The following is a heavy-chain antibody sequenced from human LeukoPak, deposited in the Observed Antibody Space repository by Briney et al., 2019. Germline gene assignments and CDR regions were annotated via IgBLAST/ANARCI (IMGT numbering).Heavy chain of an antibody. CDR3: AKVVGATTRGYFDY. J-gene: IGHJ4*02. V-gene: IGHV3-23*01. CDR2: ISGSGGST. Sequence: EGSLRLSCAASGFTFSSYAMSWVRQAPGKGLEWVSTISGSGGSTYYADSVKGRFTISRDNSKNTLYLQMNSLRAEDTAVYYCAKVVGATTRGYFDYWGQGTLVTVSS. D-gene: IGHD1-26*01. CDR1: GFTFSSYA.